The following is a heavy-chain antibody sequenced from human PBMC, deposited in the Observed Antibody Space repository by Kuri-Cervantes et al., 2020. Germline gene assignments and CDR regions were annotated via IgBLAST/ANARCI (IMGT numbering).Heavy chain of an antibody. CDR3: ASGHGTGSYNWLDP. J-gene: IGHJ5*02. CDR2: INHSGST. CDR1: GGSFSGYY. V-gene: IGHV4-34*01. Sequence: ESLKISCAVYGGSFSGYYWSWIRQPPGKGLEWIGEINHSGSTNYNPSLKSRVTISVDTSKNQFSLKVRSVTAADLAVYYCASGHGTGSYNWLDPWGQGTLVTVSS. D-gene: IGHD3-10*01.